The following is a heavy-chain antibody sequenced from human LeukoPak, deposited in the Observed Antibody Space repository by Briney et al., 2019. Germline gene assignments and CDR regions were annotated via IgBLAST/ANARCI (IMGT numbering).Heavy chain of an antibody. CDR2: IYYSGST. CDR1: GGSISSYY. Sequence: PSETLSLTCTVSGGSISSYYWSWIRQPPGKGLEWIGDIYYSGSTNYNPSLKGRVTISVDTSKNQFSLKLSSVTAADTAVYYCAGRGYSYGYDYWGQGTLVTVSS. D-gene: IGHD5-18*01. V-gene: IGHV4-59*01. J-gene: IGHJ4*02. CDR3: AGRGYSYGYDY.